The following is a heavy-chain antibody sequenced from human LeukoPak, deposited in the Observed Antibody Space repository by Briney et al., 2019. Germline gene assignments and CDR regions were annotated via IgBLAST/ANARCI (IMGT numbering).Heavy chain of an antibody. CDR2: IYSGGST. CDR1: GFTVSSNY. Sequence: PGGSLRLSCAASGFTVSSNYMSWVRQAPGKGLEWVSVIYSGGSTYYADSVKGRFTISRDNSKNTLYLQMNSLRAEDTAVYYCAREKYSSSWYPSGYFDYWGQGTLVTVSS. J-gene: IGHJ4*02. CDR3: AREKYSSSWYPSGYFDY. V-gene: IGHV3-66*01. D-gene: IGHD6-13*01.